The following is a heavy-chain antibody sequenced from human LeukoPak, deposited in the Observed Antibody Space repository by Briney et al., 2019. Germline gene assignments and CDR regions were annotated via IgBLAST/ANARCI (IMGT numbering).Heavy chain of an antibody. D-gene: IGHD3-22*01. Sequence: PGGSLRLSCAAAGFTFSSHGMHWVRQAPGKGLEWLALIWYDGSNKYYIDSVKGRFTISRDNSKNTPYLQMNSLRGEDTAVYYCARDHPYYYDSSGPSSFDYWGQGTLVTVSS. J-gene: IGHJ4*02. CDR3: ARDHPYYYDSSGPSSFDY. CDR1: GFTFSSHG. CDR2: IWYDGSNK. V-gene: IGHV3-33*01.